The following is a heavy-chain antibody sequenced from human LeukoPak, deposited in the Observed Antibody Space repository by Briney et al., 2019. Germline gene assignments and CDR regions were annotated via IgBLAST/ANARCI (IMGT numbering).Heavy chain of an antibody. CDR2: IGIRGDT. CDR3: ARGGIQVSGIDEFDY. D-gene: IGHD6-19*01. Sequence: GGSLRLYCAASGFTFIDYDMHWVRQVIGKSLEWVSAIGIRGDTHYSGSVKGRFTISRENAESSLYLQMNSLRAEDTAVYYCARGGIQVSGIDEFDYWGQGTLVTVSS. J-gene: IGHJ4*02. V-gene: IGHV3-13*01. CDR1: GFTFIDYD.